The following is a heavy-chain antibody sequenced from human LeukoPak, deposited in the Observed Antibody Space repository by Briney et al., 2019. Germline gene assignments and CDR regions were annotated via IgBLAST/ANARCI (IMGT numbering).Heavy chain of an antibody. CDR1: GYTFTGHF. D-gene: IGHD1-26*01. Sequence: ASVTVSCKASGYTFTGHFMHWVRQAPGQGFEWMGSINPNTGGTNHAQSFQGRLTMTRDTSISTAYMELNRLRYDDTAVYFCAREVGATTAFFDLWGQGTLVTVSS. CDR2: INPNTGGT. CDR3: AREVGATTAFFDL. V-gene: IGHV1-2*02. J-gene: IGHJ4*02.